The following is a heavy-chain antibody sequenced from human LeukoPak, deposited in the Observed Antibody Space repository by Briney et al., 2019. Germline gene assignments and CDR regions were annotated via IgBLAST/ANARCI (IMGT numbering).Heavy chain of an antibody. CDR2: ISAYNGNT. CDR1: GYTFTSYG. CDR3: ARRHAIVVVTADFDY. J-gene: IGHJ4*02. Sequence: ASVKVSCKASGYTFTSYGISWVRQAPGQGLEWMGWISAYNGNTNYAQKLQGRVTMTTDTSTSTAYMELRSLRSDDTAVYYCARRHAIVVVTADFDYWGQGTLVTASS. D-gene: IGHD2-21*02. V-gene: IGHV1-18*01.